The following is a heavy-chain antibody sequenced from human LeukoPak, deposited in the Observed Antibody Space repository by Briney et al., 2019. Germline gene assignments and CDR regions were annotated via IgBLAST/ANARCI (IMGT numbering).Heavy chain of an antibody. CDR3: ARQYSYGPVYVLDV. CDR2: IFPGDSDT. CDR1: GYSFTSYW. D-gene: IGHD5-18*01. J-gene: IGHJ6*02. V-gene: IGHV5-51*01. Sequence: GESLKISCKVSGYSFTSYWIGWVRQMPGKGLEWMGIIFPGDSDTRYSPSFEGQVTISADKSISAAYLQWNSLKASDTAMYYCARQYSYGPVYVLDVWGLGTTVTVSS.